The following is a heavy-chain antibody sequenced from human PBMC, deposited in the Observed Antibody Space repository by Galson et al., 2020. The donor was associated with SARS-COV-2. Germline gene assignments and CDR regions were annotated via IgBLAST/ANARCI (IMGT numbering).Heavy chain of an antibody. CDR1: GFTFSSYA. V-gene: IGHV3-30-3*01. J-gene: IGHJ4*02. D-gene: IGHD3-22*01. Sequence: GESLKISCAASGFTFSSYAMHWVRQAPGKGLEWVAVISYDGSNKYYADSVKGRFTISRDNSKNTLYLQMNSLRAEDTDVYYCARDSSGYYARVDYWGQGTLVTVSS. CDR3: ARDSSGYYARVDY. CDR2: ISYDGSNK.